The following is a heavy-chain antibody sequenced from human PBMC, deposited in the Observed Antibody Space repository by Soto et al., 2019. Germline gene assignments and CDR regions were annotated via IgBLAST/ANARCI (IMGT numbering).Heavy chain of an antibody. CDR3: ARGFGLDP. V-gene: IGHV6-1*01. D-gene: IGHD3-10*01. CDR2: TYYRSKWYN. J-gene: IGHJ5*02. CDR1: GDSVSSDTGA. Sequence: SQTLSLTCAISGDSVSSDTGAWNWIRQSPSRGLEWLGRTYYRSKWYNDYAESVKSRITVNPDTSKNQFSLHLNSVTPDDTAVYYCARGFGLDPWGQGTPVTVSS.